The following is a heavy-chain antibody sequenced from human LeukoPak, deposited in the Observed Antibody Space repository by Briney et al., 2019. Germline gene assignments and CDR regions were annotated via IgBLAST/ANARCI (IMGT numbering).Heavy chain of an antibody. V-gene: IGHV1-69*13. J-gene: IGHJ4*02. CDR2: IIPIFGTA. D-gene: IGHD1-7*01. Sequence: ASVKVSCKASGGTFSSYAISWVRQAPGQGLEWMGGIIPIFGTANYAQKFQGRVTITADESTSTAYMEPSSLRSEDTAVYYCAREPRTGTNLGFDYWGQGTLVTVSS. CDR3: AREPRTGTNLGFDY. CDR1: GGTFSSYA.